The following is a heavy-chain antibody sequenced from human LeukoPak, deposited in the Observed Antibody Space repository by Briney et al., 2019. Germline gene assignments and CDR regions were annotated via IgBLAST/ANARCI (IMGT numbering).Heavy chain of an antibody. V-gene: IGHV4-39*07. CDR3: ARDRANLVYHPFDI. J-gene: IGHJ3*02. CDR1: GDSISSTSYY. Sequence: PSETLSLTCRVSGDSISSTSYYCGWVRQPPGKGLEWLRNIYYSRTTSYNPSLKSRATLSVATTKNQSSLRLSSVTAADTAVYYCARDRANLVYHPFDIWGQGTVVTVSS. CDR2: IYYSRTT. D-gene: IGHD3-9*01.